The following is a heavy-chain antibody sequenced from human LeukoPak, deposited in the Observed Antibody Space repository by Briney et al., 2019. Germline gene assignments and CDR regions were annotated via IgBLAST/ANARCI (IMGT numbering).Heavy chain of an antibody. Sequence: SETLSLTCTVSGGSISSSSYYWGWIRQPPGKGLEWIGSIYYSGSTYYNPSLKSRVTISVDTSKNQFSLQLSSVTAADTAVYYCASELDDAFDIWGQGTMVTVSS. CDR3: ASELDDAFDI. J-gene: IGHJ3*02. CDR1: GGSISSSSYY. V-gene: IGHV4-39*01. CDR2: IYYSGST. D-gene: IGHD3-10*01.